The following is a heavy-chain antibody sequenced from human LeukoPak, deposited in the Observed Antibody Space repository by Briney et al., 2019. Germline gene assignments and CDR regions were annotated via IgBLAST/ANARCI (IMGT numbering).Heavy chain of an antibody. CDR2: INPSSGGT. Sequence: ASVKVSCKASGYTFTGYYLNWVRQAPGQGLEWMGWINPSSGGTKYAQKFQGRVTMTRDTSISTAYMELSGLRSDDTAVYYCARDEGPTDFDNWGQGTLVTVSS. CDR1: GYTFTGYY. CDR3: ARDEGPTDFDN. V-gene: IGHV1-2*02. J-gene: IGHJ4*02.